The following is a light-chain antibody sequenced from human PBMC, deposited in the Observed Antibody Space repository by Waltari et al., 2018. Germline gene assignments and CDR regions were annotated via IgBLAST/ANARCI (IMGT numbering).Light chain of an antibody. CDR3: QQYYVWRPST. CDR1: QSVRTN. J-gene: IGKJ4*01. CDR2: GAS. V-gene: IGKV3-15*01. Sequence: VLLTQSPASLSVSPGDTVILSCRASQSVRTNLVWFQQKAGQALRTLIYGASTRARGVPSRFSGSGSETDFTLIISSLQSEDAAVYFCQQYYVWRPSTFGGGTKLEI.